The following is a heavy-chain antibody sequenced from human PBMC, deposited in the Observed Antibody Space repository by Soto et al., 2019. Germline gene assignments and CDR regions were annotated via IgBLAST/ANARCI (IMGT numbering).Heavy chain of an antibody. CDR2: IWYDGSNK. D-gene: IGHD3-10*01. V-gene: IGHV3-33*01. J-gene: IGHJ3*02. CDR1: GFTFSSYG. CDR3: ARDPTAPSYYYGSGSYTAKGSAFDI. Sequence: QVQLVESGGGVVQPGRSLRLSCAASGFTFSSYGMLWVRQAPGKGLEWVAVIWYDGSNKYYADSVKGRFTISRDNSKNTLYLQMNSLRAEDTAVYYCARDPTAPSYYYGSGSYTAKGSAFDIWGQGTMVTVSS.